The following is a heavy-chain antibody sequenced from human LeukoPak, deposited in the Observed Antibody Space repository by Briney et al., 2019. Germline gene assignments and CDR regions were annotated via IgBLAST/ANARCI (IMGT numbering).Heavy chain of an antibody. V-gene: IGHV3-30*02. Sequence: GGSLTLSCPASGFTFSNFGMHWVRQAPGRGRGWVAFIRYDASNKYYAVSVKGRFTISRDNSEDTLYLQMSSLRAEDTAVYYCSKDRPDTSGWETWYFDYWGQGTLVTVSS. J-gene: IGHJ4*02. D-gene: IGHD6-19*01. CDR1: GFTFSNFG. CDR3: SKDRPDTSGWETWYFDY. CDR2: IRYDASNK.